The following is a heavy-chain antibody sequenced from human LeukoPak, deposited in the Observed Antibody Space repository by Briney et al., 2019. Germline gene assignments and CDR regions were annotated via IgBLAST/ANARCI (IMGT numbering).Heavy chain of an antibody. CDR3: ARDRYGSGTSPDSFDI. V-gene: IGHV3-33*08. CDR1: GFTFSSYG. D-gene: IGHD3-10*01. CDR2: IWYDGSDK. J-gene: IGHJ3*02. Sequence: GGSLRLSCAASGFTFSSYGMHWVRQAPGKGLEWVAVIWYDGSDKYYADSVKGRFTISRDNSKNSLHLQMNTLRDEDTAVYFCARDRYGSGTSPDSFDIWGQGTMVTVSS.